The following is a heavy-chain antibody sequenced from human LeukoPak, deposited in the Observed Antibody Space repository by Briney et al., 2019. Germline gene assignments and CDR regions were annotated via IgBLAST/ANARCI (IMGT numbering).Heavy chain of an antibody. CDR2: ISGSGRNT. D-gene: IGHD3-10*01. J-gene: IGHJ4*02. CDR3: AKEGEGHITMVALLTRDLDY. V-gene: IGHV3-23*01. Sequence: GGSLRLSCAASGFTASSNYMSWVRQAPGKGLEWVSTISGSGRNTYYADSVKGRFTISRDNSKNTLYLQTNSLKAEDTAVYYCAKEGEGHITMVALLTRDLDYWGQGTLVTVSS. CDR1: GFTASSNY.